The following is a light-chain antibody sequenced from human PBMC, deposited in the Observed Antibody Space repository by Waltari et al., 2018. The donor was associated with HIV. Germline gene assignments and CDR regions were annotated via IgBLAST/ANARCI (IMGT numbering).Light chain of an antibody. CDR3: AAWDDSLIGPV. CDR2: SNN. Sequence: QSVLTQPPSASGTPGQRVTISCSGSSSHIGSNPVNWYQQLPGTSPKLLIYSNNQRPSGVPDRLSGSKSGTSASLAISGLQSEDEANYYCAAWDDSLIGPVFGGGTKLTVL. J-gene: IGLJ3*02. V-gene: IGLV1-44*01. CDR1: SSHIGSNP.